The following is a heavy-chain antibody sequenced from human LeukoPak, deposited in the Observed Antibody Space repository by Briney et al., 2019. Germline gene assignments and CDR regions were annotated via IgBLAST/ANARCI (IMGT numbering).Heavy chain of an antibody. J-gene: IGHJ4*02. D-gene: IGHD3-10*01. CDR1: GDTFTTYA. CDR3: ARDRGSGSFIGFDY. Sequence: SVKVSCKTSGDTFTTYAIIWVRQAPGQGLEWMGGIIPMFGTPNYAQRLQGRVTITADKSTKTAYMELSSLRSEDTAVYYCARDRGSGSFIGFDYWGQGTLVTVSS. CDR2: IIPMFGTP. V-gene: IGHV1-69*06.